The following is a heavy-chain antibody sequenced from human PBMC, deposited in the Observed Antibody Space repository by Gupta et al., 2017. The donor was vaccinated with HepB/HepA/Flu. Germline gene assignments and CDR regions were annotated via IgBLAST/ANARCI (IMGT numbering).Heavy chain of an antibody. V-gene: IGHV3-11*04. Sequence: QVQLVESGGGLVKPGGSLRLSCAASGLTLSDYYMSWIRQPPGKGLEYVSYISSSGGTIYYADSVKGRFTISRDNAKNSLYLQMTSLRAEDTAVYYCATRRDYFDYWGQGTLVTVSS. CDR3: ATRRDYFDY. CDR2: ISSSGGTI. CDR1: GLTLSDYY. J-gene: IGHJ4*02.